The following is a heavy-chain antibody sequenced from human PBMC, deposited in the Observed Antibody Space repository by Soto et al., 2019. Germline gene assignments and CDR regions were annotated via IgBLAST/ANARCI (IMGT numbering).Heavy chain of an antibody. CDR2: IYYSGST. V-gene: IGHV4-31*03. D-gene: IGHD6-6*01. CDR1: GGSISGGGGYY. J-gene: IGHJ4*02. Sequence: QVHLQESGPGLVKASQTLSLTCTVSGGSISGGGGYYWSWIRQHPGKGLEWIRYIYYSGSTYYNPSLKSRATISVDTSENQFSLKLSSVTAADTAVYYCARRASSGRDPFYFDYWGQRTLVAVSS. CDR3: ARRASSGRDPFYFDY.